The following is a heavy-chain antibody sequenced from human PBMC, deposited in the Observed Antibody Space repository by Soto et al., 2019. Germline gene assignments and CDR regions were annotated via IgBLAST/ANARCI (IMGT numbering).Heavy chain of an antibody. V-gene: IGHV3-23*01. J-gene: IGHJ4*02. CDR2: ISGSGGST. Sequence: GGSLRLSCAASGFTFSSYAMSWVRQAPGKGLEWVSAISGSGGSTYYADSVKGRFTISRDNSKNTLYLQMNSLRAEDTAVYYCATHGIAAAGTLLDYWGQGTLVTVSS. CDR1: GFTFSSYA. CDR3: ATHGIAAAGTLLDY. D-gene: IGHD6-13*01.